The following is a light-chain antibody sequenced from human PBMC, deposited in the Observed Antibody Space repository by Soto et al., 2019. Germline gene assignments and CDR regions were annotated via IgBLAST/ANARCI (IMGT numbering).Light chain of an antibody. CDR2: GAS. V-gene: IGKV3-20*01. Sequence: EIVLTQSPGTLSLSPGERATLSCRASQSVSSSYLAWYQQKPGQAPRLLIYGASSRATGIPDRFSRSGSGTDFTFTISRLEPEDVALYYCQQYGSSPTFGGGTKVEIK. CDR3: QQYGSSPT. J-gene: IGKJ4*01. CDR1: QSVSSSY.